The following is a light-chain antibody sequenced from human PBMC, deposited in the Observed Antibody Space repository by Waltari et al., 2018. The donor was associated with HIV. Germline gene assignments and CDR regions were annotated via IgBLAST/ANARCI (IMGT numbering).Light chain of an antibody. CDR1: RLRSYY. CDR3: NSRDSSGNLYV. V-gene: IGLV3-19*01. CDR2: DKN. J-gene: IGLJ1*01. Sequence: SSELTQDPAVSVALGQTVRITCQGDRLRSYYASWYQQKPGQAHVRVIYDKNNRPSGIPDRFSGSSVGNTASLTITGAQAEDEADYYCNSRDSSGNLYVFGTGTKVTVL.